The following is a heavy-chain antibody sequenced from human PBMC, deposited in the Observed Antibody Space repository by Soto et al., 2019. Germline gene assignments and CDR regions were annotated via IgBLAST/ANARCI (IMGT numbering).Heavy chain of an antibody. CDR3: ARAGYDFWSFDP. CDR1: GFTFSSYG. CDR2: MSSSSSYI. Sequence: GGSLRLSCAASGFTFSSYGMNWVRQAPGKGLEWVSSMSSSSSYIYYADSVKGRFTISRDNAKNSLYLQMNNLRAEDTAVYYCARAGYDFWSFDPWGQGTLVTVSS. V-gene: IGHV3-21*01. J-gene: IGHJ5*02. D-gene: IGHD3-3*01.